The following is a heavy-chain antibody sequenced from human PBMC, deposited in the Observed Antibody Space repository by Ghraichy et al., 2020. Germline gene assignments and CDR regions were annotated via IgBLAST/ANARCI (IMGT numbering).Heavy chain of an antibody. Sequence: GGSLRLSCTASGFTFSSYNMNWVRQAPGKGLEWVSYISSSGSTIYYADSVKGRFTISRDTAKNTLYLQMNSLRDEDSAVYFCASDSYCTGGNGYSWIHTFAMWGQGTMVTVSS. CDR1: GFTFSSYN. D-gene: IGHD2-15*01. CDR2: ISSSGSTI. J-gene: IGHJ3*02. CDR3: ASDSYCTGGNGYSWIHTFAM. V-gene: IGHV3-48*02.